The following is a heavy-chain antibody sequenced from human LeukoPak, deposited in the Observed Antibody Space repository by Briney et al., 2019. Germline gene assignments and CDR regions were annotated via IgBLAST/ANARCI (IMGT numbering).Heavy chain of an antibody. V-gene: IGHV3-23*01. J-gene: IGHJ3*02. CDR2: ISGSGGST. Sequence: GGSLRLSCAASGFTLTNAWMSWVRQAPGKGLEWVSAISGSGGSTYYADSVKGRFTISRDNSKNTLYLQMNSLRAEDTAVYYCAKYQLAVAGTGAFDIWGQGTMVTVSS. CDR1: GFTLTNAW. D-gene: IGHD6-19*01. CDR3: AKYQLAVAGTGAFDI.